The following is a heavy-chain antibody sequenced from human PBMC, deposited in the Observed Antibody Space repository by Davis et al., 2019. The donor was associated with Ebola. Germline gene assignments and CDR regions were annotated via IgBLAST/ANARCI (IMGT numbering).Heavy chain of an antibody. CDR1: GFVFSVSA. Sequence: GESLKISCEASGFVFSVSAMHWVRQASGKGLEWVGRIRSKANGYATEYAASVKGRFTISRDDSNNTAHLQMNSLKTEDTALYYCVRSRDYVDSLDIWGHGTLVTVSS. D-gene: IGHD3-16*01. J-gene: IGHJ3*02. V-gene: IGHV3-73*01. CDR2: IRSKANGYAT. CDR3: VRSRDYVDSLDI.